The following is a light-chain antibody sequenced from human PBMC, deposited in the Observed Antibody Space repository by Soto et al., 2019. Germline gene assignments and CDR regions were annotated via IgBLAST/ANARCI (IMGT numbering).Light chain of an antibody. J-gene: IGKJ5*01. Sequence: EVVMTQSPATLSVSPGERATLSCRASESVSRNLAWYQQKPGQAPRLLIYDASTRATGIPDRFSGGGSGTDFTLTISRLEPEDFALYICQQYDGSPITFGQGTRLEIK. CDR1: ESVSRN. V-gene: IGKV3-15*01. CDR3: QQYDGSPIT. CDR2: DAS.